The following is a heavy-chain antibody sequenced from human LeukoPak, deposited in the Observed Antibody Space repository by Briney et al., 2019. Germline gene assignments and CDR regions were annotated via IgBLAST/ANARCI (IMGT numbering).Heavy chain of an antibody. J-gene: IGHJ3*02. CDR1: GGSISSGSYY. CDR2: IYTSGST. CDR3: ARDWGWELLAFDI. Sequence: SETLSLTCTVSGGSISSGSYYWSWIRQPAGKGLEWIGRIYTSGSTNYNPSLKSRVTISVDTSKNQFSLKLSSVTAADTAVYYCARDWGWELLAFDIWGQGPMVTVSS. D-gene: IGHD1-26*01. V-gene: IGHV4-61*02.